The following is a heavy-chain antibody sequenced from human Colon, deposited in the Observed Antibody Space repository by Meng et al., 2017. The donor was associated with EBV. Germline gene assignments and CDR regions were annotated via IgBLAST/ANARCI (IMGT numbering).Heavy chain of an antibody. V-gene: IGHV4-39*01. Sequence: PRHGSAPGLFKPSDTLSLSCTVSGCSLSNSHYYWGWFRQPPGKGLQWIGTIYHRGSTSYNPSLQSRVTMFVDTSKNQFSLMLTSVTATDTAVYYCARRRGGSGRDCWGQGTLVTVSS. CDR3: ARRRGGSGRDC. D-gene: IGHD3-10*01. J-gene: IGHJ4*02. CDR1: GCSLSNSHYY. CDR2: IYHRGST.